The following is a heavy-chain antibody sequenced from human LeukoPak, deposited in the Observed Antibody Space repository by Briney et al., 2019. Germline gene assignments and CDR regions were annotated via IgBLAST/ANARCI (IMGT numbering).Heavy chain of an antibody. CDR2: IYYSGST. CDR3: VSLNDYGDYGDDY. Sequence: SETLSLTCTVSGGSISSSSYYWGWIRQPPGKGLEWIGSIYYSGSTYYNPSLKSRVTISVDTSKNQFSLKLSSATAADTAVYYCVSLNDYGDYGDDYWGQGTLVTVSS. CDR1: GGSISSSSYY. D-gene: IGHD4-17*01. J-gene: IGHJ4*02. V-gene: IGHV4-39*01.